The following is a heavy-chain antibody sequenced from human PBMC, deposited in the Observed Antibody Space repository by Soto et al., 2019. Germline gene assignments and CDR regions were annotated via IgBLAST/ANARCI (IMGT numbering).Heavy chain of an antibody. J-gene: IGHJ6*02. CDR3: ARDPPVVPAVDYYYGMDV. V-gene: IGHV1-69*08. CDR2: IIPILGIA. Sequence: QVQLVQSGAEVKKPGSSVKVSCKASGGTFSSYTISWVRQAPGQGLEWMGRIIPILGIANYAQKFQGRVTITADKSTSTAYMELSSLRSEDTAVDYCARDPPVVPAVDYYYGMDVWGQGTTVTVSS. CDR1: GGTFSSYT. D-gene: IGHD2-2*01.